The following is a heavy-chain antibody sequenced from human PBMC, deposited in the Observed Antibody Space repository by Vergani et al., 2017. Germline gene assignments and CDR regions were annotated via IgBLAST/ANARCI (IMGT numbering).Heavy chain of an antibody. D-gene: IGHD3-22*01. Sequence: QVQLQESGPGLVKPSQTLSLTCTVSGGSISSGGYYWSWIRQHPGKGLEWIGYIYYSGSTYYNPSLKSRVTISVDTSKNQFSLKLSCVTAADTAVYYCARVGGMIVVGVVDYWGQGTLVTVSS. CDR3: ARVGGMIVVGVVDY. V-gene: IGHV4-31*03. CDR2: IYYSGST. CDR1: GGSISSGGYY. J-gene: IGHJ4*02.